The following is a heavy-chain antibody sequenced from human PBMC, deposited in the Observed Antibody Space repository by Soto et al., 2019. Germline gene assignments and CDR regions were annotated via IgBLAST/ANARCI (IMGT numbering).Heavy chain of an antibody. V-gene: IGHV3-23*01. CDR1: GFTFITYA. Sequence: GGSLRLSCAASGFTFITYAMSWVRQAPGKGLEWVSIISGSGGSTYYPDSVKGRFTISRDNSRNTLYLQMNSLRADDTAVYYCAKLPAAQSYFDFWGQGTLVTVSS. D-gene: IGHD2-2*01. J-gene: IGHJ4*02. CDR2: ISGSGGST. CDR3: AKLPAAQSYFDF.